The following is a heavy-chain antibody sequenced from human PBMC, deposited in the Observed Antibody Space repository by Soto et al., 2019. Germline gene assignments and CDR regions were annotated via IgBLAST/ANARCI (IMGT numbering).Heavy chain of an antibody. CDR3: ARDRGDYVFDY. J-gene: IGHJ4*02. D-gene: IGHD4-17*01. Sequence: SETLSLTCTVSGGSISSYYWSWIRQPPGKGLEWIGYIYYSGSTNYNPSLKSRVTISVDTSKNQFSLKLSSVTAADTAVYYCARDRGDYVFDYWGQGTLVTVSS. CDR1: GGSISSYY. CDR2: IYYSGST. V-gene: IGHV4-59*01.